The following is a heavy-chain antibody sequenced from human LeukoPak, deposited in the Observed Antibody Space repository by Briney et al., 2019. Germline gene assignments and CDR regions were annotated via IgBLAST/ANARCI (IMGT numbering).Heavy chain of an antibody. CDR3: ARDAFIDIVVVVAANPNWFDP. V-gene: IGHV3-21*01. J-gene: IGHJ5*02. D-gene: IGHD2-15*01. CDR2: ISSSSSYI. CDR1: GFTFSSYS. Sequence: PGGSLRLSCAASGFTFSSYSMNWVRQAPGKGLEWVSSISSSSSYIYYADSVKGRFTISRDNAKNSLYLQMNSLRAEDTAVYYCARDAFIDIVVVVAANPNWFDPWGQGTLVTVSS.